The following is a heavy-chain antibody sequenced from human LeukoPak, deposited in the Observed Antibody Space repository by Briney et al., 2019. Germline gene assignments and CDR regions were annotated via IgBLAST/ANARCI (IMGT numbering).Heavy chain of an antibody. CDR3: AAAQTYDILTGYFDAFDI. CDR2: IVVGSGNT. V-gene: IGHV1-58*02. J-gene: IGHJ3*02. Sequence: GTSVKVSCKASGFTFTSSAMQWVRQARGQRLECIGWIVVGSGNTNYAQKFQERVTITRNMSTSTAYMELSSLRSEDTAVYYCAAAQTYDILTGYFDAFDIWGQGTMVTVSS. CDR1: GFTFTSSA. D-gene: IGHD3-9*01.